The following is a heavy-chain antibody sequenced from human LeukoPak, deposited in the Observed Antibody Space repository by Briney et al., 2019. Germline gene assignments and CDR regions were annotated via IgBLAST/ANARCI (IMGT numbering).Heavy chain of an antibody. CDR2: IYNSGDT. D-gene: IGHD4-17*01. CDR3: ARDAVTIAMDAFDI. CDR1: GGSLSSGADF. J-gene: IGHJ3*02. V-gene: IGHV4-31*03. Sequence: SETLSLTCTVSGGSLSSGADFWTWIRQHPGKGLEWIGYIYNSGDTYYNPSLKGRVTMAVDTSRNQFSLKLSSVTAADTAVYYCARDAVTIAMDAFDIWGQGTMVTVSS.